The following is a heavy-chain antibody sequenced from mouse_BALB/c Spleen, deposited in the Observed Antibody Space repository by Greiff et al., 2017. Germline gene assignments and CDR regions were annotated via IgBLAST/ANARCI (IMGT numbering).Heavy chain of an antibody. J-gene: IGHJ3*01. CDR1: GYSITSDYA. Sequence: VQLKESGPGLVKPSQSLSLTCTVTGYSITSDYAWNWIRQFPGNKLEWMGYISYSGSTSYNPSLKSRISITRDTSKNQFFLQLNSVTTEDTATYYCAREGYDYPAWFAYWGQGTLVTVSA. V-gene: IGHV3-2*02. D-gene: IGHD2-4*01. CDR3: AREGYDYPAWFAY. CDR2: ISYSGST.